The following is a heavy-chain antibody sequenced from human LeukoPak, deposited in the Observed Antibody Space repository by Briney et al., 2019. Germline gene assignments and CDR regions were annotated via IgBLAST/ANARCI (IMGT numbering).Heavy chain of an antibody. D-gene: IGHD3-10*01. CDR1: GFTFDDYA. V-gene: IGHV3-9*01. CDR2: ISWNSGSI. Sequence: GGSLRLSCAASGFTFDDYAMHWVRQAPGKGLEWVSGISWNSGSIGYADSVKGRFTISRDNAKNSLYLQMNSLRAEDTALYYCAKGNHPHYYGSGSYSDYWGQGTLVTVSS. J-gene: IGHJ4*02. CDR3: AKGNHPHYYGSGSYSDY.